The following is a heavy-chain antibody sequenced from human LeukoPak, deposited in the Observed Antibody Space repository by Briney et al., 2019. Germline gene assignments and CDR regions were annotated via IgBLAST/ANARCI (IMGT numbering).Heavy chain of an antibody. V-gene: IGHV1-18*01. D-gene: IGHD6-19*01. CDR1: GYTFTSYG. CDR2: VSAYNGNT. Sequence: ASVKVSCEASGYTFTSYGISWVRQAPGQGLEWMGWVSAYNGNTNYAQKLQGRVTMTTDTSTSTAYMELRSLRSVDTAVYYCARDPSNTSGWKTWFDTWGQGTLVTVSS. CDR3: ARDPSNTSGWKTWFDT. J-gene: IGHJ5*02.